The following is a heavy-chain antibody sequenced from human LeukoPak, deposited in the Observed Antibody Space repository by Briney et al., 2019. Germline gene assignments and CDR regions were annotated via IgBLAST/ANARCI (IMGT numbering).Heavy chain of an antibody. CDR3: ARDLSTDDAFDI. J-gene: IGHJ3*02. CDR2: IYYSGST. CDR1: GGSISSYY. Sequence: SETLSLTCTVSGGSISSYYWSWIRQPPVKGLEWIGYIYYSGSTNYNPSLKSRVTISVDTSKNQFSLKLSSVTAADTAVYYCARDLSTDDAFDIWGQGTMVTVSS. V-gene: IGHV4-59*01. D-gene: IGHD2/OR15-2a*01.